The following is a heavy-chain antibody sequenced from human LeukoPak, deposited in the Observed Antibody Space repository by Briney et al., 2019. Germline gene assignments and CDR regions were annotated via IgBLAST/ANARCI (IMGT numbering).Heavy chain of an antibody. J-gene: IGHJ4*02. Sequence: SQTLSLTCAISGDRVSSNSAAWNWIRQSPSRGLEWLGRTYYRSKWYNDYAVSVKSRIVINPDTSKNQFSLQLSSVTPEDTAVYYCTRDGIRVLDYWGQGILVTVSS. CDR2: TYYRSKWYN. V-gene: IGHV6-1*01. CDR1: GDRVSSNSAA. D-gene: IGHD1-1*01. CDR3: TRDGIRVLDY.